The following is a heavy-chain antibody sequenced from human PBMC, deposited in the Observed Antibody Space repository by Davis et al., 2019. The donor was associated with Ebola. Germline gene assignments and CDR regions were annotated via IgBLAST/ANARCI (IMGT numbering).Heavy chain of an antibody. Sequence: ASVKVSCKASGYTFTTFGITWVRQAPGQGLEWMGWISAYNGNTNYAQKLQGRVTMTTDTSTSTAYMELRSLRSDDTAVYYCARGQQLVDYFDYWGQGTLVTVSS. CDR1: GYTFTTFG. CDR2: ISAYNGNT. D-gene: IGHD6-13*01. J-gene: IGHJ4*02. V-gene: IGHV1-18*01. CDR3: ARGQQLVDYFDY.